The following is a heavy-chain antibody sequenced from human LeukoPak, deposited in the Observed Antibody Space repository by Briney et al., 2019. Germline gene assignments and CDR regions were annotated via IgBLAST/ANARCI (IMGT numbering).Heavy chain of an antibody. D-gene: IGHD2-21*02. CDR1: GFTFSNAW. J-gene: IGHJ4*02. V-gene: IGHV3-15*01. Sequence: GGSLRLSCAASGFTFSNAWMSWVRQAPGKGLEWVGRIKSKTDGGTTDYAAPVKGRFTISRDDSKNTLYLQMNSLKTEDTAVYYYTTGGHIVVVTATDYWGQGTLVTVSS. CDR3: TTGGHIVVVTATDY. CDR2: IKSKTDGGTT.